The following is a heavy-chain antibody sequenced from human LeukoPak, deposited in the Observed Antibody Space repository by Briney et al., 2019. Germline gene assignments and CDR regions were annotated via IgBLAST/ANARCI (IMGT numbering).Heavy chain of an antibody. CDR1: DDSISDYY. Sequence: SETLSLTCTVSDDSISDYYRGWIRQPPGKGLEWIGYFHNSGTSTYNPSLKSRVTISADTSKNQFSLKLNSLTTADTAVYYCTRGAGWLIDYWGQGILVSVSS. V-gene: IGHV4-59*01. D-gene: IGHD3-16*01. J-gene: IGHJ4*02. CDR2: FHNSGTS. CDR3: TRGAGWLIDY.